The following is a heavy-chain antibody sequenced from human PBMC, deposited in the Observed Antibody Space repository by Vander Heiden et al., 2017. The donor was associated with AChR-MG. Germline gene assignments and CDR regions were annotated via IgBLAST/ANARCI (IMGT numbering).Heavy chain of an antibody. CDR2: IWYYGSNK. D-gene: IGHD3-9*01. J-gene: IGHJ3*02. Sequence: QVQLVESGGGVVQPGRSLRLSCAASGFTFSSYGMHCVRQAPGKGLEWVAVIWYYGSNKYYADSVKGRFTISRDNSKNTLYLQMNSLRAEDTAVYYCARGAPRARYDAFDIWGQGTMVTVSS. CDR1: GFTFSSYG. V-gene: IGHV3-33*01. CDR3: ARGAPRARYDAFDI.